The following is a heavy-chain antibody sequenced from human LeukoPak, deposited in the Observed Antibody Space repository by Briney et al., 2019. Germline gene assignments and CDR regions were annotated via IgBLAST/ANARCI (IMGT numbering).Heavy chain of an antibody. Sequence: SVKVSCKASGGTFSSNTISWVRQAPGQGLECMGGIIPIFGTANYAQKFQGRVTITADESTSTAYMELSSLRYEDTAVYYCARDGTQLERRGTYYYYYMDVWGKGTTVTISS. V-gene: IGHV1-69*13. D-gene: IGHD1-1*01. J-gene: IGHJ6*03. CDR1: GGTFSSNT. CDR2: IIPIFGTA. CDR3: ARDGTQLERRGTYYYYYMDV.